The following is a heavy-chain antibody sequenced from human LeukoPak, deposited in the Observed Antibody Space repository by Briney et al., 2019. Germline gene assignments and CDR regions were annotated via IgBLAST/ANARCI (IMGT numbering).Heavy chain of an antibody. CDR1: GYTFTSYW. J-gene: IGHJ4*02. CDR2: IYPGDSDT. D-gene: IGHD3-3*01. Sequence: KVSCKASGYTFTSYWIGWVRQMPGKGLGWMGIIYPGDSDTRYSPSFQGQVTISADKSISTAYLQWSSLKASDTAMYYCARPFNDLSPLGYWGQGTLVTVSS. V-gene: IGHV5-51*01. CDR3: ARPFNDLSPLGY.